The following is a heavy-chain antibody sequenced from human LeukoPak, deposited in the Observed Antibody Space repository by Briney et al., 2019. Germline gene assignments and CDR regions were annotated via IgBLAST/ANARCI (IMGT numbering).Heavy chain of an antibody. V-gene: IGHV1-18*01. Sequence: ASVKVSSKASGYTFTNYNILWVRQAPGQGLEWMGWISAYNGDTNYAQNFQGRVTMTTDTSTSTAYMELKSLRSDDTAVYYCARDRLGANDAFDIWGQGTMLTVSS. CDR2: ISAYNGDT. CDR3: ARDRLGANDAFDI. CDR1: GYTFTNYN. D-gene: IGHD3-10*01. J-gene: IGHJ3*02.